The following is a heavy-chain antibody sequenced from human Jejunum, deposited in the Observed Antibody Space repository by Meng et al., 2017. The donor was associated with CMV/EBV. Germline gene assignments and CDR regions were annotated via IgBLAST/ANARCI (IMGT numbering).Heavy chain of an antibody. CDR2: IYPGNSDP. J-gene: IGHJ6*02. V-gene: IGHV5-51*01. CDR3: AGHHSSSPYYYYGMDV. Sequence: PYSWIALARQMPWQGLAWMGIIYPGNSDPRYSPAFQGQVTISADKSISTAYLQWSSLKASDTAMYYCAGHHSSSPYYYYGMDVCGQGTTVTVSS. CDR1: PYSW. D-gene: IGHD6-13*01.